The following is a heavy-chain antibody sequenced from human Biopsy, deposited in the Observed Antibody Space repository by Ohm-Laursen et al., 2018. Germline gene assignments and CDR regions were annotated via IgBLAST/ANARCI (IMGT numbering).Heavy chain of an antibody. V-gene: IGHV3-48*02. Sequence: SLRLSCTASGFTFRDWGMLWVRQAPGRGLEWVSDINSSGSTKYHAESVKGRFTISRDNARNSLYLQMKSLRDEDTAVYYCARYLKGVRTMYDNDAYGRTAFGNWGQGTLVTVSS. CDR2: INSSGSTK. D-gene: IGHD3-16*01. CDR3: ARYLKGVRTMYDNDAYGRTAFGN. CDR1: GFTFRDWG. J-gene: IGHJ4*02.